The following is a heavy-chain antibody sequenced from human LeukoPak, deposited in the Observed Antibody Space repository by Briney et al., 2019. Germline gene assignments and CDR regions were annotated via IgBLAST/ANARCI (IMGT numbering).Heavy chain of an antibody. D-gene: IGHD4-23*01. CDR3: ARTTVVAKYFDY. CDR1: GGSISSGGYY. J-gene: IGHJ4*02. Sequence: KPSETLSLTCTASGGSISSGGYYWSWIRQHPGKGLEWIGYIYYSGSTYYNPSLKSRLTISVDTSKNQFSLKLSSVTAADTAVYYCARTTVVAKYFDYWGQGTLVTVSS. V-gene: IGHV4-31*03. CDR2: IYYSGST.